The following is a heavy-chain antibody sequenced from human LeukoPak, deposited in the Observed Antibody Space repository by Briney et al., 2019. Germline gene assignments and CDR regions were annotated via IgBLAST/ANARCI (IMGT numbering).Heavy chain of an antibody. CDR3: ASSSRAGWLLYHYAFDY. D-gene: IGHD3-3*01. Sequence: ASVKVSCKASGYTFTSYYMHWVRQAPGQGLEWMGIINPSSGSTSYAQKFQGRVTMTRDTSTSTVYMELSSLRSEDTAVYYCASSSRAGWLLYHYAFDYWGQGTLVTVSS. CDR1: GYTFTSYY. J-gene: IGHJ4*02. V-gene: IGHV1-46*01. CDR2: INPSSGST.